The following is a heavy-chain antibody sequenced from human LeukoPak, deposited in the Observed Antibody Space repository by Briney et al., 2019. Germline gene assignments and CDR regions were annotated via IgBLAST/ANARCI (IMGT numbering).Heavy chain of an antibody. Sequence: PGGSLRLSCAASGFTFHTYGMHWVRQAPGKGLEYVSGIGSDGGTTYYAKSVKGRFTISRDNSKSMMYLQMGSLTADDMAVYYCARGAQLTDYWGQGTLVTVSS. D-gene: IGHD6-13*01. J-gene: IGHJ4*02. CDR3: ARGAQLTDY. V-gene: IGHV3-64*01. CDR2: IGSDGGTT. CDR1: GFTFHTYG.